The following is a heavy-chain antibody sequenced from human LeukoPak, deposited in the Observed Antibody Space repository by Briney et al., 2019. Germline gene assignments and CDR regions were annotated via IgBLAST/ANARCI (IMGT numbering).Heavy chain of an antibody. D-gene: IGHD3-9*01. CDR1: GGSFSGYY. CDR2: INHSGST. J-gene: IGHJ3*01. Sequence: SETLSLTCDVYGGSFSGYYWSWIRQPPGKGLEWIGEINHSGSTNYNPSLKSRVTISVDTSKNQFSLKLSSVTAADTAVYYCAGIYYDILTGYFWGQGTMVTVSS. CDR3: AGIYYDILTGYF. V-gene: IGHV4-34*01.